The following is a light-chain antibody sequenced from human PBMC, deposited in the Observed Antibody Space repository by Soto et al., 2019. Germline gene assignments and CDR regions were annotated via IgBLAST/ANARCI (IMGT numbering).Light chain of an antibody. V-gene: IGKV1-12*01. Sequence: DIQMTESPCSLSASVGDRITITCMASQDIGGRLAWFQQKKGKAPQYLIQAASILQSGVPSRFSGSGYGTDFNLTISSLQTEDFATYYCQQSYSPPPTFGGGTKVDIK. CDR3: QQSYSPPPT. CDR1: QDIGGR. J-gene: IGKJ4*01. CDR2: AAS.